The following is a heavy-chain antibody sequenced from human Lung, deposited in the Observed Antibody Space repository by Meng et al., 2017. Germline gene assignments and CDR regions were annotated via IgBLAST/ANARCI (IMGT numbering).Heavy chain of an antibody. Sequence: QVQLPESGPGLGEPSQTLSLTCTGSVGSISRSNYYWSWIRQPPGKGLEWSGHIYNSGSTYYNPYLKSRITISVDTSKNQFSLKLSSVTAADTAVYYCARGQKGYFDLWGRGTLVTVSS. CDR3: ARGQKGYFDL. CDR2: IYNSGST. J-gene: IGHJ2*01. CDR1: VGSISRSNYY. V-gene: IGHV4-30-4*01.